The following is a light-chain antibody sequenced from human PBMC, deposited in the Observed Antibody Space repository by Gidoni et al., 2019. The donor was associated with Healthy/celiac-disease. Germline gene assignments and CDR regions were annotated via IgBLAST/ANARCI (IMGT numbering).Light chain of an antibody. CDR2: GAS. Sequence: EIVLPQSPGTLSLSPGERATLSCRASQSVGSSYLAGYQQKPGLAPRLLIYGASSRTPGIHAGFSGGGSGTDFTLTISRLEPEDFAVYYYRQYDSSPPYTFGQGTKLEIK. CDR3: RQYDSSPPYT. CDR1: QSVGSSY. J-gene: IGKJ2*01. V-gene: IGKV3-20*01.